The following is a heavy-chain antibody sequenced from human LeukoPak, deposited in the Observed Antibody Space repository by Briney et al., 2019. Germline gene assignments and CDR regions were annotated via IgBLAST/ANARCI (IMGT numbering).Heavy chain of an antibody. CDR2: ISASGRST. CDR3: AKETGGGYSYGGSVDH. V-gene: IGHV3-23*01. Sequence: GGSLRLSCAASGFTFSSYAMSWVRQAPGKGLEWVSGISASGRSTYYADSVESRFTISRDNSDNTLYLQMNSPTAEDTAVYYCAKETGGGYSYGGSVDHWGQGTQVTVSS. D-gene: IGHD5-12*01. CDR1: GFTFSSYA. J-gene: IGHJ4*02.